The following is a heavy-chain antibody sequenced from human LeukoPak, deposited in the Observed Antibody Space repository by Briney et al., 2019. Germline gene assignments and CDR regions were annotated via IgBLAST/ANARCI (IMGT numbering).Heavy chain of an antibody. D-gene: IGHD5-18*01. J-gene: IGHJ4*02. Sequence: GGSLRLSCAASGFTFSSYAMHWVRQAPGKGLEWVAVITSDGSNKHYGDSVRGRFTISRDNSKNNMCLQMNSLRAEDTALYYCARESGALRGYSYGHWGQGTLVTVSS. V-gene: IGHV3-30*04. CDR1: GFTFSSYA. CDR3: ARESGALRGYSYGH. CDR2: ITSDGSNK.